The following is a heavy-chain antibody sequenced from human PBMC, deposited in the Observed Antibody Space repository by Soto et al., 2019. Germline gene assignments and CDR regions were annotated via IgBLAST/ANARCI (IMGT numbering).Heavy chain of an antibody. J-gene: IGHJ4*02. CDR3: AKDRRAKIAVAGTGNDY. V-gene: IGHV3-23*01. Sequence: GGSLRLSCAASGFTFSSYAMSWVRQAPGKGLEWVSAISGSGGSTYYADSVKGRFTISRDNSKNTLYLQMNSLRAEDTAVYYCAKDRRAKIAVAGTGNDYWGQGTLVTVSS. CDR2: ISGSGGST. CDR1: GFTFSSYA. D-gene: IGHD6-19*01.